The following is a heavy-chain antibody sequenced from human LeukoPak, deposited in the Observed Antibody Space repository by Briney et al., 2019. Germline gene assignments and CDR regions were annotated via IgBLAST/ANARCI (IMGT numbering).Heavy chain of an antibody. V-gene: IGHV1-8*01. CDR1: GHTFNRYD. D-gene: IGHD3-9*01. CDR2: LNPDSGNT. CDR3: ATRGPRYIYDY. J-gene: IGHJ4*02. Sequence: GASVKVSCKASGHTFNRYDVNWVRQATGQSLEWMGWLNPDSGNTGYAQKFQGRVTMTRDTSINTVYMELSSLRSDDTAVYYCATRGPRYIYDYWGQGTLVAVSS.